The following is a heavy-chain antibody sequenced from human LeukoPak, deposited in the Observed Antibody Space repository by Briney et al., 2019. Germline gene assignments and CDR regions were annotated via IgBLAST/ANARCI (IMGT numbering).Heavy chain of an antibody. CDR2: ISGGGEGT. CDR1: GFTFSSYV. V-gene: IGHV3-23*01. D-gene: IGHD1-26*01. Sequence: GGSLRLSCAASGFTFSSYVMNWVRQAPGKGLEWVSGISGGGEGTFYADSVKGRFTISRDISKSTLFLQMNSLRVEDTAVYYCAKATGSYPSNPFDYWGQGTLVTVSS. J-gene: IGHJ4*02. CDR3: AKATGSYPSNPFDY.